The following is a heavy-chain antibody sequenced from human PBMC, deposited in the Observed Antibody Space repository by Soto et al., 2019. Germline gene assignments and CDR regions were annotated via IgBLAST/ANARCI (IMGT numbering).Heavy chain of an antibody. CDR2: AQPGHSDT. CDR1: GYRFSIVC. CDR3: ARHGYSSSWYPDH. J-gene: IGHJ4*02. D-gene: IGHD6-13*01. Sequence: GESLKISCDGSGYRFSIVCIGLVLQKPGKGLEWMGIAQPGHSDTRYSPAFQGHVTISADESTNTAYLQWSSLRASDTAMYFCARHGYSSSWYPDHWGQGTLVTVSS. V-gene: IGHV5-51*01.